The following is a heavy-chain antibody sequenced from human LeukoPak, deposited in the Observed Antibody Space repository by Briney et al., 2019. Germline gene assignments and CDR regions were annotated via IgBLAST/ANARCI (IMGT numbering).Heavy chain of an antibody. J-gene: IGHJ4*02. D-gene: IGHD3-10*01. CDR1: GFTFSDYY. CDR3: AKDLMVQGVIITPLFDY. CDR2: ISSSGSTI. V-gene: IGHV3-11*01. Sequence: GGSLRLSCAASGFTFSDYYMSWIRQAPGKGLEWVSYISSSGSTIYYADSVKGRFTISRDNSKNTLYLQMNSLRAEDTAVYYCAKDLMVQGVIITPLFDYWGQGTLVTVSS.